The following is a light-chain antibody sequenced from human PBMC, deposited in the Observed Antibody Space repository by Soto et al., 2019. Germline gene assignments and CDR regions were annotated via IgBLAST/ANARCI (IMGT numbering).Light chain of an antibody. J-gene: IGLJ2*01. V-gene: IGLV2-23*01. Sequence: QAVVTQPASVSGSPGQSITISCTGTRSDVGSYNLVSWYQQHPGKAPKLMIYEGSKRRSGVSNRFSGSKSGNTASLTISGLQAEDEADYYCCSYAGSSTYVVFGGGTKLTVL. CDR1: RSDVGSYNL. CDR2: EGS. CDR3: CSYAGSSTYVV.